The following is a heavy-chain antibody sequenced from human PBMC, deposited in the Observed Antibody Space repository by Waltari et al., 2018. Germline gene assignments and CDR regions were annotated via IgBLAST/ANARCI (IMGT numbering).Heavy chain of an antibody. CDR1: GFPFSSSY. V-gene: IGHV3-74*03. CDR3: TRGISGAGFN. CDR2: INSEGRTT. Sequence: EVQLVESGGGLVQPGGSLILSCAASGFPFSSSYMYWVRQAPGKGMVWVARINSEGRTTTYEDSVKGRFTISRDNAKSTLYLQMNSLRAEDTAVYYCTRGISGAGFNWGQGTLVTVSS. D-gene: IGHD6-13*01. J-gene: IGHJ4*02.